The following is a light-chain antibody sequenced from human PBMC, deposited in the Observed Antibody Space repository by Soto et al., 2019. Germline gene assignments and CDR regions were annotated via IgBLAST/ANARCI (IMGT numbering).Light chain of an antibody. CDR2: DVS. V-gene: IGLV2-11*01. J-gene: IGLJ1*01. CDR3: CSYAGSSPYV. CDR1: SSDVGGYNY. Sequence: LTQPRSVSGSPGQSVTISCTGTSSDVGGYNYVSWYQQHPGKAPKLMIYDVSKRPSGVPDRFSGSKSGNTASLTISGLQAEDEADYYCCSYAGSSPYVFGTGTKVTVL.